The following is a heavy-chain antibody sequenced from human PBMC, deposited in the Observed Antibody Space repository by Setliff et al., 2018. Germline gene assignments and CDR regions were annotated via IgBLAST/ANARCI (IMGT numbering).Heavy chain of an antibody. Sequence: ASETLSLTCTVSGGSISSGVYYWGWIRQPPGKGLEWIGRIYHGGNTYYNASLESRLTISVDTSKNQFSLKLRSVTAADTAVYYCARTGTYRYFDSWGQGTLVTVSS. CDR1: GGSISSGVYY. CDR3: ARTGTYRYFDS. D-gene: IGHD1-1*01. CDR2: IYHGGNT. J-gene: IGHJ4*02. V-gene: IGHV4-39*01.